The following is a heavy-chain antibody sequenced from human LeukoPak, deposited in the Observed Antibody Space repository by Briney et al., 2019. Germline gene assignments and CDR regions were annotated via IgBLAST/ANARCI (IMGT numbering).Heavy chain of an antibody. CDR2: INLDGSET. V-gene: IGHV3-7*05. Sequence: GSLRLSCAASGFTFSSYWMSWVRQAPGKGLEWVANINLDGSETYYVDSVKGRFTISRDNAKNSLYLHINSLRAEDTALCYCARGSHYSSDYWGQGTLVTVSS. J-gene: IGHJ4*02. CDR1: GFTFSSYW. D-gene: IGHD6-6*01. CDR3: ARGSHYSSDY.